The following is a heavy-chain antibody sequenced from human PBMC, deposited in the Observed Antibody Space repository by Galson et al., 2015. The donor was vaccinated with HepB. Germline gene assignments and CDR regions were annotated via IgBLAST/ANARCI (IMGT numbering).Heavy chain of an antibody. CDR2: ISSGSSTI. D-gene: IGHD1-14*01. Sequence: SLRLSCAASGFTVSSYSLNWVRQAPGKGLEWVSYISSGSSTIYYADSVKGRFTISRDNAKNSLYLQMNSLRAEDTAKYYCTRSGTSSRGAFDIWGQGTIVTVSS. V-gene: IGHV3-48*01. CDR3: TRSGTSSRGAFDI. CDR1: GFTVSSYS. J-gene: IGHJ3*02.